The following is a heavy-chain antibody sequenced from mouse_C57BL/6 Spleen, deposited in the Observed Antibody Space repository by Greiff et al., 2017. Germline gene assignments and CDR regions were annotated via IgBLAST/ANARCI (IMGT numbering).Heavy chain of an antibody. CDR1: GFSFNTYA. J-gene: IGHJ4*01. D-gene: IGHD2-1*01. CDR2: IRSKSNNYAT. V-gene: IGHV10-1*01. CDR3: VRPIYYDYDAMDY. Sequence: EVQLQESGGGLVQPKGSLKLSCAASGFSFNTYAMNWVRQAPGKGLEWVARIRSKSNNYATYYADSVKDRFTISRDDSESMLYLQMNNLKTEDTAMYYCVRPIYYDYDAMDYWGQGTSVTVSS.